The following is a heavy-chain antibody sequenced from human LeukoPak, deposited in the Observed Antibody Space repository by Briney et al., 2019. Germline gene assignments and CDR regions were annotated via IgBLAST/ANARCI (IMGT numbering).Heavy chain of an antibody. CDR3: ARGAGISETYYYY. J-gene: IGHJ4*02. CDR1: GASISSGNYY. Sequence: SETLSLTCTVSGASISSGNYYWSWIRQPAVKGLEWIGRIYTNGSTNYNPSLKSRATMSVDTSKNQFSLKLSSVTAADTAVYYCARGAGISETYYYYWGQGTLVTVSS. V-gene: IGHV4-61*02. D-gene: IGHD6-13*01. CDR2: IYTNGST.